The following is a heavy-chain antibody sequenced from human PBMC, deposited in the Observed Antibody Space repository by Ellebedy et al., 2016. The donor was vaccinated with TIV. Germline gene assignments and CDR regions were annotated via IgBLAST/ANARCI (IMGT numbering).Heavy chain of an antibody. CDR3: ARYCNSTTCSNWFDP. J-gene: IGHJ5*02. V-gene: IGHV1-18*04. CDR1: GYTFTRHG. Sequence: ASVKVSCKPSGYTFTRHGISWVRQAPGQGLEWMGWISPYNGNTNYAHMLQGRVTMTTDTFTSTAYMELRSLRSDDTAVYSCARYCNSTTCSNWFDPWGQGTLVTVSS. CDR2: ISPYNGNT. D-gene: IGHD2-2*01.